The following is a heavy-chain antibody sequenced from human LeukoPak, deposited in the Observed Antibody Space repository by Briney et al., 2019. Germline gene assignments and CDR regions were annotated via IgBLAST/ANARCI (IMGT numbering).Heavy chain of an antibody. CDR2: INPNSGGT. Sequence: ASMKVSCKASGYTFTGYYMHWVRRARGQGLEGMGWINPNSGGTNYAQKFQGRVTMTRDTSISTAYMELSRLRSDDTAVYYCARGAWIQGPHDYWGQGTLVTVSS. V-gene: IGHV1-2*02. CDR1: GYTFTGYY. D-gene: IGHD5-18*01. CDR3: ARGAWIQGPHDY. J-gene: IGHJ4*02.